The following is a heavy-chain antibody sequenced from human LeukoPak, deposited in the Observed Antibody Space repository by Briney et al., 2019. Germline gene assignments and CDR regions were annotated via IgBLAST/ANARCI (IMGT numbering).Heavy chain of an antibody. CDR3: ARVGCSSTSCSYYFDY. D-gene: IGHD2-2*01. CDR1: GYTFTSYY. CDR2: INPSGGST. Sequence: ASVKVSCKASGYTFTSYYMHWVRQAPGQGLEWVGIINPSGGSTSYAQKFQGRVTMTRDTSTSTVYMELSSLRSEDTAVYYCARVGCSSTSCSYYFDYWGQGTLVTVSS. J-gene: IGHJ4*02. V-gene: IGHV1-46*01.